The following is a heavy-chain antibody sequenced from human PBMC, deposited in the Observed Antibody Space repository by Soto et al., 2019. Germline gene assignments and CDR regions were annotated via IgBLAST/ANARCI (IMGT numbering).Heavy chain of an antibody. V-gene: IGHV3-23*01. D-gene: IGHD3-9*01. CDR2: ISGSGAAT. Sequence: GGSLRLSCAASGFTFSSYAMTWVRQAPGKGLEWVSGISGSGAATSYADSVKGRFTVSRDNSKNTLYLQMNSLRVEDTAVYYCAKLRYFDWSSYNWFEYWGQGTPVTVSS. J-gene: IGHJ5*01. CDR3: AKLRYFDWSSYNWFEY. CDR1: GFTFSSYA.